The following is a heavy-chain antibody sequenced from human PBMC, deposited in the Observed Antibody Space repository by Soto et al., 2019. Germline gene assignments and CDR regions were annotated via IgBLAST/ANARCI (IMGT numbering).Heavy chain of an antibody. CDR1: GGSISSGGYS. V-gene: IGHV4-30-2*01. D-gene: IGHD1-26*01. CDR2: IYHSGST. CDR3: ARATRMGDAFDI. J-gene: IGHJ3*02. Sequence: PSETLSLTCAVSGGSISSGGYSWSWIRQPPGKGLEWIGYIYHSGSTYYNPSLKSRVTISVDRSKNQFSLKLSSVTAADTAVYYCARATRMGDAFDIWGQGTMVTVSS.